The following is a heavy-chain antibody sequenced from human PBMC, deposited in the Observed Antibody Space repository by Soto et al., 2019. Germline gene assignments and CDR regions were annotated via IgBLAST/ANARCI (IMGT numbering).Heavy chain of an antibody. V-gene: IGHV3-30*18. CDR1: GFTFSSYG. J-gene: IGHJ4*02. CDR3: AKDSDVAAADYYFDY. Sequence: GGSLRLSCAASGFTFSSYGMHWVRQAPGKGLEWVAVISYDGSNKYFADSVKGRFTISRDNSKNTLYLQMNSLRAEDTAVYYCAKDSDVAAADYYFDYWGQGXLVTVYS. CDR2: ISYDGSNK. D-gene: IGHD6-13*01.